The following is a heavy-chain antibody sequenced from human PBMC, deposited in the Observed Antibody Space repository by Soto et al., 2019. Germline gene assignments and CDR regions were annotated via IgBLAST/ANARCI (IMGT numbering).Heavy chain of an antibody. CDR2: ISAYNGNT. CDR3: ARTWDIVVVPAAMPAGGFDP. Sequence: QVQLVQSGDEVKKPGASVKVSCKASGYTFTSYGISWVRQAPGQGPEWMGWISAYNGNTNYAQKLQRRGTMTTDTSTSTAYMELRSLRSDDTAVYYCARTWDIVVVPAAMPAGGFDPWCQGTLVTVS. V-gene: IGHV1-18*01. D-gene: IGHD2-2*01. CDR1: GYTFTSYG. J-gene: IGHJ5*02.